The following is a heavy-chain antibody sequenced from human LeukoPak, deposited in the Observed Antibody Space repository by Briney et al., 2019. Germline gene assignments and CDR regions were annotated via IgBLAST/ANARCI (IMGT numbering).Heavy chain of an antibody. CDR3: ARDPRNIGLAP. D-gene: IGHD5-12*01. CDR1: GFTFDDYA. V-gene: IGHV3-74*01. Sequence: PGGSLRLSCAASGFTFDDYAMHWVRQAPGKGLMYISRNNGDGSTTNYADLVKGRFTMSRDNVKNTLYLQMNSLRAEDTAVYYCARDPRNIGLAPWGQGTLVTVSS. J-gene: IGHJ5*02. CDR2: NNGDGSTT.